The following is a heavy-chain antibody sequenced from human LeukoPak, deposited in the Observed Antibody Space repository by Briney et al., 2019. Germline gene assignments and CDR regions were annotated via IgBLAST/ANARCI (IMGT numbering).Heavy chain of an antibody. Sequence: SETLSLTCTVSGGSISSYYWSWIRQPPGKGLEWIGYIYYSGSTNYNPSLKSRVTISVDTSKNQFSLKLSSVTAADTAVYYCVRARRSSGWYSYYYYGMDVWGQGTTVTVSS. CDR1: GGSISSYY. CDR2: IYYSGST. V-gene: IGHV4-59*01. D-gene: IGHD6-19*01. CDR3: VRARRSSGWYSYYYYGMDV. J-gene: IGHJ6*02.